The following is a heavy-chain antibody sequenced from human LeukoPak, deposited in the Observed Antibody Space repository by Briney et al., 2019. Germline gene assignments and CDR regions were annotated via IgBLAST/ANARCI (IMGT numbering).Heavy chain of an antibody. CDR3: AKDLDSSGWYISLDY. Sequence: GGSLRLSCAASGFTFSSYGMHWVRQAPGKGLEWVAVISYDGSNKYYADSVKGRFTISRDNSKNTLYLQMNSLRAEDTAAYCCAKDLDSSGWYISLDYWGQGTLVTVSS. D-gene: IGHD6-19*01. CDR2: ISYDGSNK. V-gene: IGHV3-30*18. CDR1: GFTFSSYG. J-gene: IGHJ4*02.